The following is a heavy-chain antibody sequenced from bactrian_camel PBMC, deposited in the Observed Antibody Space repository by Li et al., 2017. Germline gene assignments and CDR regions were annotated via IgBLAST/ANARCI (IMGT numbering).Heavy chain of an antibody. J-gene: IGHJ4*01. D-gene: IGHD6*01. CDR3: AADPYGGSWYLTY. CDR1: EFTFC. Sequence: VQLVESGGGSVKAGGSLTLSCKASEFTFCMGWFRQRPGKGREVVAAMYDGGGPTRYDDSVRGRFAISRDNAKNILYLQMNNLKTDDTAAYYCAADPYGGSWYLTYWGQGTQVTVS. V-gene: IGHV3S42*01. CDR2: MYDGGGPT.